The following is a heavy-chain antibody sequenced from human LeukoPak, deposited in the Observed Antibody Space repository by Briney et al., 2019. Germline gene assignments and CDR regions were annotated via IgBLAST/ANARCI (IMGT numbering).Heavy chain of an antibody. Sequence: GGSLRLSCAASGFTFSSYSMNWVRQAPVKGLEWVAFIRYDGSNKYYADSVKGRFTISRDNSKNTLYLQMNSLRAEDTAVYYCARDSAGRTYYDFWSGYYTGLYYYYMDVWGKGTTVTVSS. CDR3: ARDSAGRTYYDFWSGYYTGLYYYYMDV. J-gene: IGHJ6*03. CDR1: GFTFSSYS. D-gene: IGHD3-3*01. CDR2: IRYDGSNK. V-gene: IGHV3-30*02.